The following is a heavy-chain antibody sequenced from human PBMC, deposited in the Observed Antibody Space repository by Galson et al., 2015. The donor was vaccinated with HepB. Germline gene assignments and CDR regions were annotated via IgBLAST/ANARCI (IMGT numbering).Heavy chain of an antibody. J-gene: IGHJ4*02. CDR2: IRSKTDGGTT. CDR1: GITFSNAW. CDR3: TTLYDSWNGNYQPSFDY. Sequence: SLRLSCAASGITFSNAWMSWVRQAPGKGLEWVGRIRSKTDGGTTDYAAPVKGRFTISRDDSKNTLYLQMNSLKTEDTAVYYCTTLYDSWNGNYQPSFDYWGQGTLGTVSS. D-gene: IGHD3-3*01. V-gene: IGHV3-15*01.